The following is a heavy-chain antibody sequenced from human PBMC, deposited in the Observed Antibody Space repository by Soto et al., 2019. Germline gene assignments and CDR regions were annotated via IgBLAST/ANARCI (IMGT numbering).Heavy chain of an antibody. CDR2: ITHSGSII. D-gene: IGHD2-21*01. V-gene: IGHV3-11*01. CDR1: GFSFSDFY. J-gene: IGHJ4*02. Sequence: QVQLVESGGGLAQPGGSLGLACAASGFSFSDFYMSWIRQAPGKGLECISYITHSGSIIHYADSVKGRFTISRDNSKSSLFLQMNSLRAEDTASYSCARLAVCGTHDFDKWGQGSLVTVAS. CDR3: ARLAVCGTHDFDK.